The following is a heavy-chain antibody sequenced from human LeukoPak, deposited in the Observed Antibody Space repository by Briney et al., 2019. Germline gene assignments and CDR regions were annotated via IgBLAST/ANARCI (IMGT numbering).Heavy chain of an antibody. CDR2: ISYDGSNK. CDR1: GFTFSSYG. D-gene: IGHD6-19*01. V-gene: IGHV3-30*03. Sequence: PGRSLRLSCAASGFTFSSYGMHWVRQAPGKGLEWVAVISYDGSNKYYADSVKGRFTISRDNSKNTLYLQMNSLRAEDTAVYFCARASQWLAFDCWGQGTLVTVSS. CDR3: ARASQWLAFDC. J-gene: IGHJ4*02.